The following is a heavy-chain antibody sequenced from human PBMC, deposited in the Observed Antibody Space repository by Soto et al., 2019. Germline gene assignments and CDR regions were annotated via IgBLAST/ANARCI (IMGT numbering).Heavy chain of an antibody. CDR2: IYYSGST. Sequence: SETLSLTCTVSGGSISSYYWSWILQPPWKGLEWIGYIYYSGSTNYNPSLKSRVTISVDTSKNQFSLKLSSVTAADTAVYYCARAKAPLYSSSWYWFDPWGQGTLVTVSS. CDR1: GGSISSYY. J-gene: IGHJ5*02. V-gene: IGHV4-59*01. CDR3: ARAKAPLYSSSWYWFDP. D-gene: IGHD6-13*01.